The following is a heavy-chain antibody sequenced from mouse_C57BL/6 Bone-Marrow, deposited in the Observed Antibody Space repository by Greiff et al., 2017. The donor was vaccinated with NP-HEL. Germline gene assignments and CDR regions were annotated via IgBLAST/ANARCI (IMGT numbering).Heavy chain of an antibody. V-gene: IGHV1-82*01. CDR3: ARSYYYGSHWYFDV. Sequence: QVQLQQSGPELVKPGASVKISCKASGYAFSSSWMNWVKQRPGTGLEWIGRIYPGDGDTNYNGKFKGKATLTADKSSSTAYMQLSSLTSEDSAVYFCARSYYYGSHWYFDVWGTGTTVTVSS. J-gene: IGHJ1*03. CDR2: IYPGDGDT. D-gene: IGHD1-1*01. CDR1: GYAFSSSW.